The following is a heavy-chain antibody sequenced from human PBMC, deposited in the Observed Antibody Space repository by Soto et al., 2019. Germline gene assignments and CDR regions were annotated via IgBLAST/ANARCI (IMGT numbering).Heavy chain of an antibody. CDR1: GFTFSSYG. Sequence: GGSLRLSCAASGFTFSSYGMHWVRQAPGKGLEWVAVIWYDGSNKYYADSVKGRFTISRDNSKNTLYLQMNSLRAEDTAVYYCARLRVRGVVINYSGMDVWGQGTTVTVSS. CDR3: ARLRVRGVVINYSGMDV. V-gene: IGHV3-33*01. D-gene: IGHD3-10*01. CDR2: IWYDGSNK. J-gene: IGHJ6*02.